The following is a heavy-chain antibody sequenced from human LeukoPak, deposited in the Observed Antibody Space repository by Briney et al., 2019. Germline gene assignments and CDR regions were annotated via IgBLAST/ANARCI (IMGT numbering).Heavy chain of an antibody. CDR1: GGSISSSSYY. CDR2: IYYSGST. D-gene: IGHD4-17*01. Sequence: PSETLSLTCTVSGGSISSSSYYWGWIRQPPGKGLGWIGSIYYSGSTYYNPSLKSRVTISVDTSKNQFSLKLSSVTAADTAVYYCAKSVTTWRSWFDPWGQGTLVTVSS. J-gene: IGHJ5*02. V-gene: IGHV4-39*07. CDR3: AKSVTTWRSWFDP.